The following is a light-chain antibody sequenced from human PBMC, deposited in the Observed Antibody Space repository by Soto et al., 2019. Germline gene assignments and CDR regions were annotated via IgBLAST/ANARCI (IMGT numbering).Light chain of an antibody. J-gene: IGKJ2*01. Sequence: EVVLTQSPATLSLSPGERATLSCRASQSVSTYLAWFQQKPGQAPRLIIYDASNRATGIPDRFSGRGAGTDSPLASSILVPEDFPVYFCRQRSNWPPEYIFGQGTKLEIK. CDR3: RQRSNWPPEYI. CDR2: DAS. V-gene: IGKV3-11*01. CDR1: QSVSTY.